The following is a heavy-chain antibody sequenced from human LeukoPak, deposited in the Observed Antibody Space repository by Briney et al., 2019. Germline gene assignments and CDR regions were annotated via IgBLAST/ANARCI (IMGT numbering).Heavy chain of an antibody. CDR3: AKPVAGRTGPLCFDY. V-gene: IGHV3-23*01. J-gene: IGHJ4*02. CDR2: ISGSGGST. CDR1: GFTFSSYA. Sequence: GGPLRLSCAASGFTFSSYAMSWVRQAPGKGLEWVSAISGSGGSTYYADSVKGRFTISRDNSKNTLYLQMNSLRAEDTAVYYCAKPVAGRTGPLCFDYWGQGTLVTVSS. D-gene: IGHD6-19*01.